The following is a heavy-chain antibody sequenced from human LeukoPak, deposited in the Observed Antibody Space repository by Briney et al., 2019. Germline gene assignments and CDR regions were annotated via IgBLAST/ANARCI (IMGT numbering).Heavy chain of an antibody. D-gene: IGHD5-12*01. V-gene: IGHV1-69*13. Sequence: GASVKVSCKASGYTFTSYGISWVRQAPGQGLEWMGGIIPIFGTANYAQKFQGRVTITADESTSTAYMELSSLRSEDTAVYYCARKRGYSGYDYGYWGQGTLVTVSS. CDR1: GYTFTSYG. J-gene: IGHJ4*02. CDR2: IIPIFGTA. CDR3: ARKRGYSGYDYGY.